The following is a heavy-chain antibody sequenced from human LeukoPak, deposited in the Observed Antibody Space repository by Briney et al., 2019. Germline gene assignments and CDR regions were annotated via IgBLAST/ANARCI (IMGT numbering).Heavy chain of an antibody. Sequence: SETLSLTCSVSGASISSGSNYWGWIRQPPGKTLEWIGSIYSSGSTYYNSSLQSRVIIIIDTPKNHFSLTLSSVTAADTAVYYCARSQRHDCSGNRCYSWGFDSWGQGTLVTVSS. CDR1: GASISSGSNY. J-gene: IGHJ4*02. V-gene: IGHV4-39*07. CDR3: ARSQRHDCSGNRCYSWGFDS. D-gene: IGHD2-15*01. CDR2: IYSSGST.